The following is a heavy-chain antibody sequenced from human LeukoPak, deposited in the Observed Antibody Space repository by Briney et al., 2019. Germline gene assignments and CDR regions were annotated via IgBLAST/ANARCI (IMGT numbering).Heavy chain of an antibody. CDR2: IYYSGST. V-gene: IGHV4-31*02. J-gene: IGHJ4*02. D-gene: IGHD3-22*01. Sequence: PSETLSLTWTVSGXSISSGGDYWSWIRQHPGKGLEWIGYIYYSGSTYYNPSLKSRVTISVDTSKNQFSLKLSSVTAADTAVYYCARAPDYYDSSAPPGYFDYWGQGTLVTVSS. CDR3: ARAPDYYDSSAPPGYFDY. CDR1: GXSISSGGDY.